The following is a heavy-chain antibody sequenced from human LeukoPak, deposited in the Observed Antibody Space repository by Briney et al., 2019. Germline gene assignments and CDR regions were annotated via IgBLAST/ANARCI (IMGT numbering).Heavy chain of an antibody. CDR1: GYTFTGYY. CDR3: ARVRTGYDSSGYDSDYGMDV. V-gene: IGHV1-2*02. D-gene: IGHD3-22*01. Sequence: ASVKVSCKASGYTFTGYYMHWVRQAPGQGLEWMGWINPNSGGTNYAQKFQGRVTMTRDTSISTAYMELSRLRSDDTAVYYCARVRTGYDSSGYDSDYGMDVWGQGTTVTVSS. J-gene: IGHJ6*02. CDR2: INPNSGGT.